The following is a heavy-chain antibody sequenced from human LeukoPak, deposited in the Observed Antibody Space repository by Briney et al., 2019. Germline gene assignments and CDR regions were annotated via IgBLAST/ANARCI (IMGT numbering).Heavy chain of an antibody. V-gene: IGHV4-34*01. D-gene: IGHD3-9*01. CDR3: ARGVSRYYDILTGYVYYYYMDV. CDR2: INHSGST. Sequence: SETLSLTCAVYGGSFSGYYWSWIRQPPGKGLDWIGEINHSGSTNYNPSLKSRVTISVDTSKNQFYLKLSSVTAADTAVYYCARGVSRYYDILTGYVYYYYMDVWGKGTTVTVSS. CDR1: GGSFSGYY. J-gene: IGHJ6*03.